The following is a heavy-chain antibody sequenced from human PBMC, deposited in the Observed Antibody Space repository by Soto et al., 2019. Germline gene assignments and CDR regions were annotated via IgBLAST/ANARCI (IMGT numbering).Heavy chain of an antibody. V-gene: IGHV4-31*04. CDR2: ISYSGST. CDR3: AKTKTPHVRNGMDV. J-gene: IGHJ6*02. Sequence: QVRLQESGPGLVRPSQTLSLTCTVSGDSLSSGGYYCSWIRQLPGKGLEWIGFISYSGSTFYNPSLRSRVTMSADACKNQISLKLSSVTAADTAVYYCAKTKTPHVRNGMDVWGQGTTVTVSS. D-gene: IGHD2-8*01. CDR1: GDSLSSGGYY.